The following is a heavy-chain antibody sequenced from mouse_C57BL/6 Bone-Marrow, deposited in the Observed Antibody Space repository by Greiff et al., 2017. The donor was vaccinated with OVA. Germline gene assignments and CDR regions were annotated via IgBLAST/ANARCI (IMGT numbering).Heavy chain of an antibody. CDR2: IDPSDSET. D-gene: IGHD2-1*01. V-gene: IGHV1-52*01. J-gene: IGHJ1*03. CDR1: GYTFTSYW. Sequence: VQLQQPGAELVRPGSSVKLSCKASGYTFTSYWMHWVKQRPIQGLEWIGNIDPSDSETHYNQKFKDKATLTVDKSSSTAYMQLSSLTSEDSAVYYCARPIYGNYWYFDVWGTGTTVTVSS. CDR3: ARPIYGNYWYFDV.